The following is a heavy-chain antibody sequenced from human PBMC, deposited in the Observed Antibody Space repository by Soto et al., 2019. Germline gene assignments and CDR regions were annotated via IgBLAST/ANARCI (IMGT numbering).Heavy chain of an antibody. CDR1: GFTFSSYA. Sequence: GGSLRLSCAASGFTFSSYAMSWVRQAPGKGLEWVSAISGSGGSTYYAESVKGRFTISRDNSKNTLYLQRNSLRAEDRAVYYCAKVGVAFWSGSDYWGQGTLVTVSS. D-gene: IGHD3-3*01. V-gene: IGHV3-23*01. CDR2: ISGSGGST. CDR3: AKVGVAFWSGSDY. J-gene: IGHJ4*02.